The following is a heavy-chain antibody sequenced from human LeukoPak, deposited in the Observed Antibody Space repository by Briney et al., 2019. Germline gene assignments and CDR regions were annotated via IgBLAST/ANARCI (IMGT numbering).Heavy chain of an antibody. CDR1: GYTLTELS. CDR2: FDPEDGET. V-gene: IGHV1-24*01. CDR3: ATDVPYCSSTSCYSRFDP. Sequence: ASVKVSCKVSGYTLTELSMHWVRQAPGKGLEWMGGFDPEDGETIYAQKFQGRVTMTEDTSTDTAYMELSSLRSEDTAVYYCATDVPYCSSTSCYSRFDPWGQGTLVTVSP. J-gene: IGHJ5*02. D-gene: IGHD2-2*01.